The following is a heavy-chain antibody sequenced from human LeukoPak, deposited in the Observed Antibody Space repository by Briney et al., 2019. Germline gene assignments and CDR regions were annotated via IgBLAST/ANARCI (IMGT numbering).Heavy chain of an antibody. Sequence: GGSLRLSCAASGFTFSNYAMSWVRQAPGKGLEWVSTISDGSGGSTYHADSVKGRFTFSRDNSKNTLYLQMNSLRAEDTAVYYCAKDILYYGEVDYWGQGTLVTVSS. CDR2: ISDGSGGST. V-gene: IGHV3-23*01. CDR3: AKDILYYGEVDY. D-gene: IGHD4-17*01. J-gene: IGHJ4*02. CDR1: GFTFSNYA.